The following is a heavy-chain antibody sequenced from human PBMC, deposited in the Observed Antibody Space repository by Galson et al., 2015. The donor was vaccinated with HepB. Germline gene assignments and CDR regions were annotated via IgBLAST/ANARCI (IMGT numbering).Heavy chain of an antibody. D-gene: IGHD6-13*01. V-gene: IGHV1-46*01. J-gene: IGHJ5*02. Sequence: SVKVSCKASGYTFTNYYIHWVRQAPGQRLEWMGVINPSGGSTSYAQKFQDRVTMTRDTSTSTVYMELSSLRSEDTAVYYCARWYTSNTGWFDPWGQGTLVTVSS. CDR1: GYTFTNYY. CDR2: INPSGGST. CDR3: ARWYTSNTGWFDP.